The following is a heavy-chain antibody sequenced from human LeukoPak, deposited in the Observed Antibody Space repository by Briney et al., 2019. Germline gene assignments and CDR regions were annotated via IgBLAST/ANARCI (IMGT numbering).Heavy chain of an antibody. Sequence: GESLKIYCKGSGYSFPNYWIGWVRQMPGKGLEWMGIIYPGDSHTRYSPSFQDQLTISVDKSISTAYLQWSSLKASDTAMYYCARGPYAYTSSATLGSYNWFDPWGQGSLVTVSS. CDR3: ARGPYAYTSSATLGSYNWFDP. CDR1: GYSFPNYW. D-gene: IGHD2-2*02. CDR2: IYPGDSHT. J-gene: IGHJ5*02. V-gene: IGHV5-51*01.